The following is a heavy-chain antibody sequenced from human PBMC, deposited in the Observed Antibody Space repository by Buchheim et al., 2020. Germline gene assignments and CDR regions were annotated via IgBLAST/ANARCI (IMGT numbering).Heavy chain of an antibody. V-gene: IGHV4-34*01. CDR1: GGSFSGYY. Sequence: QVQLQQWGAGLLKPSETLSLTCAVYGGSFSGYYWSWIRQPPGKGLEWIGEINHSGSTNYNPSLKSRVTISVETSKNQFSLKLSSVTAADTAVYYCARVKGLGYCSGGSCYDAYYYYYYGMDVWGQGTT. CDR3: ARVKGLGYCSGGSCYDAYYYYYYGMDV. CDR2: INHSGST. J-gene: IGHJ6*02. D-gene: IGHD2-15*01.